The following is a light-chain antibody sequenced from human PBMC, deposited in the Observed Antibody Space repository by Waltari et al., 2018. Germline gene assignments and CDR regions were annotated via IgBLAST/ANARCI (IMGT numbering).Light chain of an antibody. V-gene: IGLV1-44*01. CDR2: SNN. J-gene: IGLJ3*02. CDR1: SSNIGSNT. Sequence: QSVLTQPPSASGTPGQRVTISCSGSSSNIGSNTVNWYLQLPGPAPKLLIYSNNQRPSGFPDRFSGSKSGTSASLAISGLQSEDEADYYCAAWDDSLNGWVFGGGTKLTVL. CDR3: AAWDDSLNGWV.